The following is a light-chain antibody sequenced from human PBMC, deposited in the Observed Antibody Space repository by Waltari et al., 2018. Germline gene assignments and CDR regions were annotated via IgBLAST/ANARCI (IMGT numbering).Light chain of an antibody. Sequence: QSALTQPASVSGSPGQSITISCSGTSRDMGAYDHVSWYQQHPGKAPQLVILDVSTRPSGASERFSGSKSGNTASLIISGLQADDEADYYCSSHTASRHEVFGAGTKVTVL. CDR3: SSHTASRHEV. CDR2: DVS. J-gene: IGLJ1*01. CDR1: SRDMGAYDH. V-gene: IGLV2-14*03.